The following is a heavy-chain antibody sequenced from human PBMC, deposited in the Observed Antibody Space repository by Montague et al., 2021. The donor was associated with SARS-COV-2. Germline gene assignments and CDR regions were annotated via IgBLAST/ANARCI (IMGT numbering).Heavy chain of an antibody. D-gene: IGHD3-9*01. Sequence: SLRLSCAASGFTFSSYAMSWVRQAPGKGLEWVAAISGSGGSTYYADSVKGRFTISRDNSKNTLYLQMNSLRVEDTAVYYCAKENDMLTGYGPHYFDYWGQGTLVTVSS. CDR2: ISGSGGST. CDR1: GFTFSSYA. CDR3: AKENDMLTGYGPHYFDY. J-gene: IGHJ4*02. V-gene: IGHV3-23*01.